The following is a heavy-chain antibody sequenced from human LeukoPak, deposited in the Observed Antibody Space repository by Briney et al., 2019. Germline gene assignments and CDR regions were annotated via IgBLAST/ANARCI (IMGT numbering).Heavy chain of an antibody. Sequence: GRCLRLSCAASGFTFSSYWMHWVRQAPGKGLVWVSQINGDGSSTNYADSVKGRFTISRDNAKNTLYLQMSSLRAEDTAVYYCVRALGRLNYWGQGTLVTVSS. V-gene: IGHV3-74*01. CDR2: INGDGSST. J-gene: IGHJ4*02. CDR1: GFTFSSYW. CDR3: VRALGRLNY. D-gene: IGHD3-16*01.